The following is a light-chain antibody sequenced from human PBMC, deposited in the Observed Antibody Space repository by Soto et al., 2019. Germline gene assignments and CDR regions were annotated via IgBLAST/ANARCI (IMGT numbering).Light chain of an antibody. CDR1: SSDVGGYNL. Sequence: QSALTQPASVSGSPGQSITISCTGTSSDVGGYNLVSWYQQHPGKAPKLMIYEGGKRPSGVSNRFSGSKSGNTASLTISGLQAEDEADYYCSSYASGSTPEVVFGGGTKVTVL. J-gene: IGLJ2*01. CDR3: SSYASGSTPEVV. CDR2: EGG. V-gene: IGLV2-23*01.